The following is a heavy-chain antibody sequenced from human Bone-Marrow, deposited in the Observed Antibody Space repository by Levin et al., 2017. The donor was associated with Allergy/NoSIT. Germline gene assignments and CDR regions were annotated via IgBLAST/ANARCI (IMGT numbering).Heavy chain of an antibody. CDR2: IIPIFGTA. CDR1: GGTFSSYA. CDR3: ARDCLFGVVISMGY. J-gene: IGHJ4*02. D-gene: IGHD3-3*01. Sequence: PGESLKISCKASGGTFSSYAISWVRQAPGQGLEWMGGIIPIFGTANYAQKFQGRVTITADKSTSTAYMELSSLRSEDTAVYYCARDCLFGVVISMGYWGQGTLVTVSS. V-gene: IGHV1-69*06.